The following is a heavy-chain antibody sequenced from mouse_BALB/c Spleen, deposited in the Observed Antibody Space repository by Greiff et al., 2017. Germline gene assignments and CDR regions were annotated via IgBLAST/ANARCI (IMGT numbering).Heavy chain of an antibody. CDR2: ISSGGSYT. CDR1: GFTFSSYA. CDR3: ARYYGNLYAMDY. Sequence: EVNVVESGGGLVKPGGSLKLSCAASGFTFSSYAMSWVRQSPEKRLEWVAEISSGGSYTYYPDTVTGRFTISRDNAKNTLYLEMSSLRSEDTAMYYCARYYGNLYAMDYWGQGTSVTVSS. J-gene: IGHJ4*01. V-gene: IGHV5-9-4*01. D-gene: IGHD2-1*01.